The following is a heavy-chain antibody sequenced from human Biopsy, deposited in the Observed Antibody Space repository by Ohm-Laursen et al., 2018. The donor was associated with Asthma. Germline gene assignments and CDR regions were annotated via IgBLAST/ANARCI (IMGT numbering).Heavy chain of an antibody. D-gene: IGHD6-19*01. V-gene: IGHV3-30-3*01. CDR1: GFTFSSNA. CDR2: ISYDGSSI. Sequence: SLRLSCAASGFTFSSNAMHWVRQAPGKGLEWVAVISYDGSSIYYADPVKGRFTISRDNSKNTLSLQMNSLTAEDTAVYYCAREGVAGTHIEDWGQGTLVTVSS. CDR3: AREGVAGTHIED. J-gene: IGHJ4*02.